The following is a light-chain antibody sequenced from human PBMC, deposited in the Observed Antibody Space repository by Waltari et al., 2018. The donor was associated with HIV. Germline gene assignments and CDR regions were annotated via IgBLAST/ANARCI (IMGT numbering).Light chain of an antibody. Sequence: QSALTQPASVSGSPGQSITLTCTGTSDDVAGYNLVSWYQHHSGAAPKLLIFADRARPSGVSSRFSASKSGNTATLTITGLLPDDEADYYCSSYTRSISVAFGGGTRVTV. CDR3: SSYTRSISVA. J-gene: IGLJ2*01. CDR2: ADR. V-gene: IGLV2-14*01. CDR1: SDDVAGYNL.